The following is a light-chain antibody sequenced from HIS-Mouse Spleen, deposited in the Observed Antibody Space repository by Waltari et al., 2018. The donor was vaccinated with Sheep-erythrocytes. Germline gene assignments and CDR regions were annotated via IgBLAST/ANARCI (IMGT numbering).Light chain of an antibody. V-gene: IGKV3-20*01. CDR2: GAS. J-gene: IGKJ5*01. Sequence: EIVLTQSPGTLSLSPGESATLSCRASQSVSSSYLAWYQQKPGQAPRLLIYGASSRATGIPDRFSGSGSGTDFTLTISRLEPEDFAVYYCQQRGVTFGQGTRLEIK. CDR1: QSVSSSY. CDR3: QQRGVT.